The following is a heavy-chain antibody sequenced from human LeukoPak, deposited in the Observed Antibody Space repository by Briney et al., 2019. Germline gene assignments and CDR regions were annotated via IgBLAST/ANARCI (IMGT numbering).Heavy chain of an antibody. J-gene: IGHJ5*02. V-gene: IGHV3-48*01. Sequence: GGSLRLSCAASGFTFSSYSMNWVRQAPGKGLEWVSYISGSSSTIYYADSVKGRFTISRDNAKNSLYLQMNSLRAEDTAVYYCARDESAAKIDPWGQGTLVTVSS. CDR2: ISGSSSTI. D-gene: IGHD6-13*01. CDR3: ARDESAAKIDP. CDR1: GFTFSSYS.